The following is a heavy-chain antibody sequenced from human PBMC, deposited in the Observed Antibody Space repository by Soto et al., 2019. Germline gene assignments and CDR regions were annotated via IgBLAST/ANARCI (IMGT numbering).Heavy chain of an antibody. CDR2: INHSGST. Sequence: SETLSLTCAVYGGSFSGYYWSWIRQPPGKGLEWIGEINHSGSTNYNPSLKSRVTISVDTSKNQFSLKLSSVTAADTAVYYCARGLGLYYYGSGSQIDYWGQGTLVTVSS. J-gene: IGHJ4*02. CDR1: GGSFSGYY. V-gene: IGHV4-34*01. CDR3: ARGLGLYYYGSGSQIDY. D-gene: IGHD3-10*01.